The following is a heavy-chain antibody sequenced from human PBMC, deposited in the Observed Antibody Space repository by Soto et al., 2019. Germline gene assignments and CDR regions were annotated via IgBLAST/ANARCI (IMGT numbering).Heavy chain of an antibody. CDR1: VFTFSSYG. J-gene: IGHJ4*02. V-gene: IGHV3-30*18. D-gene: IGHD1-26*01. Sequence: PWWSLRLSCSASVFTFSSYGMHWFRQAPGKGLEWVAVTSYDGSNKYYADSVKGRFTISRDNSKNTLYLQMNSLRAEDTAVYYCAKDRGWELWLHEFDYWGQGTLVTVSS. CDR2: TSYDGSNK. CDR3: AKDRGWELWLHEFDY.